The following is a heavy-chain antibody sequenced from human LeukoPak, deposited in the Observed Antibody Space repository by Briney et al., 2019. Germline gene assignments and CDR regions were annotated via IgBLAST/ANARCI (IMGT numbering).Heavy chain of an antibody. CDR2: INHSGST. J-gene: IGHJ3*02. CDR1: GGSITDYF. Sequence: PSETLSLTCTVFGGSITDYFWSWIRQPPGKGLEWIGEINHSGSTNYNPSLKSRVTISVDTSKNQFSLKLSSVTAADTAVYYCASPTVTTGAFDIWGQGTMVTVSS. D-gene: IGHD4-17*01. CDR3: ASPTVTTGAFDI. V-gene: IGHV4-34*01.